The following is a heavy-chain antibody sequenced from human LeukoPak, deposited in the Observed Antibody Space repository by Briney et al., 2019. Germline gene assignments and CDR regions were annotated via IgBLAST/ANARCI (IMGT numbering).Heavy chain of an antibody. D-gene: IGHD5-18*01. CDR3: AREWGRGYSYDH. Sequence: QPGGSQRLSCAASGFTFSSYWMHWVRQAPGKGLVWVSRIDSDGGSTNYADSVKGRFTVSRDNAKNTLYLQMNSLRAEDTAVYYCAREWGRGYSYDHWGQGTPVIVSP. J-gene: IGHJ4*02. V-gene: IGHV3-74*01. CDR1: GFTFSSYW. CDR2: IDSDGGST.